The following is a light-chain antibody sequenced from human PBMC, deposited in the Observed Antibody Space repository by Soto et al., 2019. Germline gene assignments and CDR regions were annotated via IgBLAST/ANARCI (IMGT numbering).Light chain of an antibody. J-gene: IGKJ1*01. V-gene: IGKV1-5*03. CDR1: QSINGW. CDR2: KAS. Sequence: DIQLTQSPSTLSASVGDRVTITCRASQSINGWLAWYQQKPGQAPNLLIYKASTLKSGVPSRFSGSGSGTEFTLTVSSLQPDDFATYYCHQYHNFPRTFGQGTKVEI. CDR3: HQYHNFPRT.